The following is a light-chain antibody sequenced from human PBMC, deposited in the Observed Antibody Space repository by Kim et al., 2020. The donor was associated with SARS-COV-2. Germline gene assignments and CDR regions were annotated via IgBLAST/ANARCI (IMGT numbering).Light chain of an antibody. J-gene: IGLJ3*02. CDR2: DVS. CDR3: NSYTSSSTWV. V-gene: IGLV2-14*03. Sequence: QSALTQPASVSGSPGQSITISCTGTSSDVGGYNYVSWYQQHPGKAPKLMISDVSKRPSGVSNRFSGSKSGNTASLTISGLQAEDEADYYCNSYTSSSTWVFGGGTQLTVL. CDR1: SSDVGGYNY.